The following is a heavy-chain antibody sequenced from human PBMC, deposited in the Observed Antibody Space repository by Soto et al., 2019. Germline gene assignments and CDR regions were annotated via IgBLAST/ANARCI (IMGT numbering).Heavy chain of an antibody. J-gene: IGHJ4*02. D-gene: IGHD2-21*02. CDR3: ARRYGGNSDY. CDR1: GGSISSGGYY. V-gene: IGHV4-31*03. CDR2: IYYSGST. Sequence: SETLSLTCTVSGGSISSGGYYWSWIRQHPGKGLEWIGYIYYSGSTYYNPSLKSRVTISVYTSKNQFSLKLSSVTAADTPVYYCARRYGGNSDYRGQGTLVTVSS.